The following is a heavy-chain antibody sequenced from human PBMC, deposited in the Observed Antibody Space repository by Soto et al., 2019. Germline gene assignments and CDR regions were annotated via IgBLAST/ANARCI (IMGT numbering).Heavy chain of an antibody. J-gene: IGHJ4*02. D-gene: IGHD3-9*01. Sequence: QVQLQESGPGLVKPSQTLSLTCTVSGGSISSGGYYWSWIRQHPGKGLEWIGYIYYSGNTNYTPSLKSRVTISVDTSKNQFSLLLSSVTAADTAVYYCARSGYDILTPFNYWGQGTLVTVSS. CDR1: GGSISSGGYY. V-gene: IGHV4-31*03. CDR3: ARSGYDILTPFNY. CDR2: IYYSGNT.